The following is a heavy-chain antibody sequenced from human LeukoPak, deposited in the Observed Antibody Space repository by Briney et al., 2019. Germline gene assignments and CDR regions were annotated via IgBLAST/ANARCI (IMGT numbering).Heavy chain of an antibody. D-gene: IGHD6-13*01. CDR2: INHSGST. CDR3: ARGRSSWYGSTDY. CDR1: GFTFSSYI. V-gene: IGHV4-34*01. J-gene: IGHJ4*02. Sequence: GSLRLSCAASGFTFSSYIMNWVRQPPGKGLEWIGEINHSGSTNYNPSLKSRVTMSVDTSKNQFSLKLSSVTAADTAVYYCARGRSSWYGSTDYWGQGTLVTVSS.